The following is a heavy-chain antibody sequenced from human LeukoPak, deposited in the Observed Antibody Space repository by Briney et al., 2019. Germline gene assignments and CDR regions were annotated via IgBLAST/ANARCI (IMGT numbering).Heavy chain of an antibody. Sequence: GGSLRLSCAASGFTFSNAWMSWVRQAPGKGLEWVGRIKSKTDGGTTDYAAPVKGRFTISRDDSKNTLYLQMNSLKTEDTAVYYCTPAIIVGATTDYWGQGTLVTVSS. J-gene: IGHJ4*02. V-gene: IGHV3-15*01. CDR2: IKSKTDGGTT. CDR1: GFTFSNAW. D-gene: IGHD1-26*01. CDR3: TPAIIVGATTDY.